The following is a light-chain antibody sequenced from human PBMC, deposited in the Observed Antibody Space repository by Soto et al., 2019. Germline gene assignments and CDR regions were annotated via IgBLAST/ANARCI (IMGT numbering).Light chain of an antibody. J-gene: IGKJ2*01. Sequence: DLQMTQSPSSLSASVGDRVTITCRASQNISSYLNWYQQKPGKAPKLLIYAASSLQSGVPSRFSGSGSGTDFTLTISSLQPEDFATYYCQQSYSTHTFGQGTKLEIK. CDR3: QQSYSTHT. CDR1: QNISSY. V-gene: IGKV1-39*01. CDR2: AAS.